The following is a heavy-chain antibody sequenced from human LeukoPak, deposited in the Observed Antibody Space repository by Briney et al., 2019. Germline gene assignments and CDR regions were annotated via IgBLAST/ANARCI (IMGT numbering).Heavy chain of an antibody. CDR3: ARGSSGSYYPANY. CDR2: INPNSGVT. V-gene: IGHV1-2*02. Sequence: GASVKVSCKASGYTFTGYFMHWVRQAPGQGLEWMGWINPNSGVTNYAQRFHGRVTMTRDTSISTAYMELSRLRSDDTAVYYCARGSSGSYYPANYRGQGTLVTVSS. CDR1: GYTFTGYF. J-gene: IGHJ4*02. D-gene: IGHD1-26*01.